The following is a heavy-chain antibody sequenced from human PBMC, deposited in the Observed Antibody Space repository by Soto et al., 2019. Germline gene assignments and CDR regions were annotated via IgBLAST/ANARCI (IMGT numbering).Heavy chain of an antibody. CDR2: IVPIVGTT. CDR3: VRVVAIPGYPDH. V-gene: IGHV1-69*12. J-gene: IGHJ4*02. D-gene: IGHD5-12*01. CDR1: GGTFSSYA. Sequence: VQLVQSGAEVRQPASSVKVSCKTSGGTFSSYAISWVRQAPGQGLEWMGGIVPIVGTTTYAQKFQGRVTXXAXXATSTAYMQLSRLRSDDTAVYYCVRVVAIPGYPDHWGQGTLVTVSS.